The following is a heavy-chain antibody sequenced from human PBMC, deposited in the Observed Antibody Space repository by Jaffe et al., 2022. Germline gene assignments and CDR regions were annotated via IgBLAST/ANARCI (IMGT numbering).Heavy chain of an antibody. J-gene: IGHJ4*02. Sequence: QVQLQESGPGLVKASATLSLTCTVTGGSISNHPWSWIRQPPGKGLEWIGYIYEGGSTNYNPSLQSRLTISADTSRNQVSLQLNSVTAADSAVYFCARGKLFRYCSGSYCPPLGQYYYFDYWGPGTLVTVSS. CDR1: GGSISNHP. V-gene: IGHV4-59*11. CDR3: ARGKLFRYCSGSYCPPLGQYYYFDY. D-gene: IGHD1-26*01. CDR2: IYEGGST.